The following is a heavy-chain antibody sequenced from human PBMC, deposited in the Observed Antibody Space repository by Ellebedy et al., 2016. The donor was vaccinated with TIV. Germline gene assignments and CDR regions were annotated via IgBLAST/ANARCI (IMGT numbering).Heavy chain of an antibody. CDR1: GGTFNSHA. CDR3: ARGTAYYHQYFDD. Sequence: SVKVSCKASGGTFNSHAISWVRQAPGQGLEWMGGITGMFRTVTYAQNFQGRVTITAAEFMSTAYMELSSLRSEVTALYYCARGTAYYHQYFDDWGQGTLVTVSS. V-gene: IGHV1-69*13. J-gene: IGHJ4*02. CDR2: ITGMFRTV. D-gene: IGHD3-10*01.